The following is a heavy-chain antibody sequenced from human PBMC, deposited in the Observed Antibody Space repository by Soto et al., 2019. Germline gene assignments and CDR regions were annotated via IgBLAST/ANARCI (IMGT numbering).Heavy chain of an antibody. D-gene: IGHD3-3*01. CDR1: GFTFSSYG. Sequence: GGSLRLSCAASGFTFSSYGMHWVRQAPGKGLEWVAVISYDGSNKYYADSVKGRFTISRDNSKNTLYLQMNSLRAEDTAVYYCAKGNLASPYDFWSGRHYYFDYWGQGTLVTVSS. CDR3: AKGNLASPYDFWSGRHYYFDY. J-gene: IGHJ4*02. V-gene: IGHV3-30*18. CDR2: ISYDGSNK.